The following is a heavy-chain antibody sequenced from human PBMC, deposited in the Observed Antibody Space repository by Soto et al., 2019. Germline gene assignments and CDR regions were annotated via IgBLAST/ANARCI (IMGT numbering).Heavy chain of an antibody. CDR1: GDSVSSNSAP. J-gene: IGHJ5*02. D-gene: IGHD3-9*01. V-gene: IGHV6-1*01. CDR2: TYYRSKWYN. Sequence: SQTLSLTCAISGDSVSSNSAPWNWIRQSPSRGLEWLGRTYYRSKWYNDDAVSVKSRITINPDTSKNQFSLQLNSVTPEDTAVYYCARGYDTSNAFDPWGQGTLVTVSS. CDR3: ARGYDTSNAFDP.